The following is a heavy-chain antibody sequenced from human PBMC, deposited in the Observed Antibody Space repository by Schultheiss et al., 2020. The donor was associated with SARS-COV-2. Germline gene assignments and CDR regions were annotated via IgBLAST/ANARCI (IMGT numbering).Heavy chain of an antibody. D-gene: IGHD4-23*01. Sequence: SVKVSCKASGYTFISYGFNWVRQAPGQGLEWMGGIIPIFGTANYAQKFQGRVTITADESTSTAYMELSSLRSEDTAVYYCARWDHYGGNSHLGFGYWGQGTLVTVSS. V-gene: IGHV1-69*13. CDR1: GYTFISYG. CDR2: IIPIFGTA. J-gene: IGHJ4*02. CDR3: ARWDHYGGNSHLGFGY.